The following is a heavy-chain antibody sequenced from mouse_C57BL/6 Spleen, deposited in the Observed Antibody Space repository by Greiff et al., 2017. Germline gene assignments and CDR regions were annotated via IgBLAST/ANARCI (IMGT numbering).Heavy chain of an antibody. Sequence: QVQLQQPGAELVMPGASVKLSCKASGYTFTSYWMHWVKQRPGQGLEWIGEIDPSDSYTNYNQKFKGKSTLTVAKSSSTAYMQLSSLTSEDSAVYYCARGDGFDYWGQGTTLTVSS. CDR2: IDPSDSYT. J-gene: IGHJ2*01. CDR1: GYTFTSYW. V-gene: IGHV1-69*01. CDR3: ARGDGFDY.